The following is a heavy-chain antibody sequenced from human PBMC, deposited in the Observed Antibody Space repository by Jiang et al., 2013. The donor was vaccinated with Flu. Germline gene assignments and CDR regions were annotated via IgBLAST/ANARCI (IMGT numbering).Heavy chain of an antibody. CDR1: GGSISSRSYY. Sequence: GSGLVKPSETLSLTCTVSGGSISSRSYYWGWIRQAPGKGLGWIGSIYYSGSTNYNASLKSRVTISVDTSKKQFSLKLSSVTAADTAVYYCARYRYSGSYARHDGFDIWGQGTTVTVSS. CDR3: ARYRYSGSYARHDGFDI. V-gene: IGHV4-39*07. J-gene: IGHJ3*02. D-gene: IGHD1-26*01. CDR2: IYYSGST.